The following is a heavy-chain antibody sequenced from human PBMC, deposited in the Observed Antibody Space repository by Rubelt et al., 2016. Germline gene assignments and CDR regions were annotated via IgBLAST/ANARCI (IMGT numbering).Heavy chain of an antibody. J-gene: IGHJ4*02. D-gene: IGHD3-10*01. Sequence: QVQLQQWGAGLLKPSETLSLTCAVDGGSFSGSYWNWIRQPPGKGPVWIGYIYYSGSTYYNPSLKSRVTLSVDTSKTQFSLKLSSWTAADTAVYYCARGIAHINYGSGSIDYWGQGTLVTVSS. CDR2: IYYSGST. CDR3: ARGIAHINYGSGSIDY. CDR1: GGSFSGSY. V-gene: IGHV4-34*01.